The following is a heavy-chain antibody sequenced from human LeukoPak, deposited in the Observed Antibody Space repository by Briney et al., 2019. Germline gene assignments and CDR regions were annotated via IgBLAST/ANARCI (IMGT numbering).Heavy chain of an antibody. Sequence: PGGSLRLSCAASGFTFSSYSMNWVRQAPGKGLEWVSYISSSSSTIYYADSVKGRFTISRDNAKNSLYLQMNSLRAEDTAVYYCARDSPASPLGVWGQGTLVTVSS. D-gene: IGHD3-16*01. CDR2: ISSSSSTI. CDR1: GFTFSSYS. J-gene: IGHJ4*02. CDR3: ARDSPASPLGV. V-gene: IGHV3-48*01.